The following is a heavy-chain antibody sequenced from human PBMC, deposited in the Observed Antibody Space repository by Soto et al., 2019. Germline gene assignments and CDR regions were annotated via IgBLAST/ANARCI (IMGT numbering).Heavy chain of an antibody. CDR3: ARHQTGLLSSGWYGFYYFDY. Sequence: SETLSLTCTVSGGSISSSSYYWGWIRQPPGKGLEWIGSIYYSGSTYYNPSLKSRVTISVDTSKNQFSLKLSSVTAADTAVYYCARHQTGLLSSGWYGFYYFDYWGQGTLVTVSS. V-gene: IGHV4-39*01. J-gene: IGHJ4*02. CDR1: GGSISSSSYY. CDR2: IYYSGST. D-gene: IGHD6-19*01.